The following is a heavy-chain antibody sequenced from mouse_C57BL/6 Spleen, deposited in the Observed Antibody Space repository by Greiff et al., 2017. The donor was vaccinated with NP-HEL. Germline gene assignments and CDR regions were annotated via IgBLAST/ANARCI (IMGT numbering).Heavy chain of an antibody. CDR3: ARHEAPIHYYGRRYDGFAY. J-gene: IGHJ3*01. CDR2: FYPGGGSI. CDR1: GYTFTEYT. D-gene: IGHD1-1*01. V-gene: IGHV1-62-2*01. Sequence: VQLLQSGAELVKPGASVKLSCKASGYTFTEYTIHWVKQRSGQGLEWIGWFYPGGGSIKYNEKFKDKATLTADTSSSTVYMELSRLTSEDSAVYFGARHEAPIHYYGRRYDGFAYWGQGTRVTVSA.